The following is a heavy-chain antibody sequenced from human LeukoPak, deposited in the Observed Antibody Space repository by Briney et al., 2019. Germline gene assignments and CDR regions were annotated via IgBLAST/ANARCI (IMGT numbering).Heavy chain of an antibody. CDR2: IIPIFGTA. Sequence: ASVKVSCKASGGTFSSCAISWVRQAPGQGLEWMGGIIPIFGTANYAQKFQGRVTITTDESTSTAYMELSSLRSEDTAVYYCARGRDWNYAHFDYWGQGTLVTVSS. CDR3: ARGRDWNYAHFDY. J-gene: IGHJ4*02. V-gene: IGHV1-69*05. D-gene: IGHD1-7*01. CDR1: GGTFSSCA.